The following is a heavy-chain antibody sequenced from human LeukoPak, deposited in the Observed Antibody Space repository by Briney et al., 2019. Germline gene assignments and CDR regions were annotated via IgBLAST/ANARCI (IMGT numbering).Heavy chain of an antibody. Sequence: PGGSLRLSCAASGFTFSTYSMNWVRQAPGKGLEWVSYISSGGSTIYYADSVKDRFTISRDNANNSLSLRMNSLRAEDTAVYYCARRTAAGYMDVWGKGTTVTVSS. D-gene: IGHD6-25*01. J-gene: IGHJ6*03. CDR1: GFTFSTYS. V-gene: IGHV3-48*01. CDR3: ARRTAAGYMDV. CDR2: ISSGGSTI.